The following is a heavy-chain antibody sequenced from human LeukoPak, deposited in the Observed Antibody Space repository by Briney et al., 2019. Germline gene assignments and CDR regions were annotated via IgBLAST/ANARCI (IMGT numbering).Heavy chain of an antibody. V-gene: IGHV4-34*01. CDR1: GGSFSDYY. D-gene: IGHD7-27*01. CDR3: ARDWDDAFDI. Sequence: PSETLSLTCAVYGGSFSDYYWNWIRQPPGKGLEWIGEVNHSGSTNYNPSLKSRVTISVDTSKNQFSLKLSSVTAADTAVYYCARDWDDAFDIWGQGTMVTVSS. CDR2: VNHSGST. J-gene: IGHJ3*02.